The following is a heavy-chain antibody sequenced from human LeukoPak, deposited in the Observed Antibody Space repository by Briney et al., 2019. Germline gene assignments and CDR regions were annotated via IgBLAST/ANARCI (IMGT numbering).Heavy chain of an antibody. J-gene: IGHJ4*02. CDR2: IYYNGST. CDR3: ARHWLTTTVTSTFDF. V-gene: IGHV4-39*01. Sequence: SETLSLTCAVSGGSISNTNDYWGWIRQPPGKGLESIGSIYYNGSTYYNPSLRSRVTISVDTSKNQFSLKLSSLTAADTALYYCARHWLTTTVTSTFDFWGQGSLVTVSS. D-gene: IGHD4-17*01. CDR1: GGSISNTNDY.